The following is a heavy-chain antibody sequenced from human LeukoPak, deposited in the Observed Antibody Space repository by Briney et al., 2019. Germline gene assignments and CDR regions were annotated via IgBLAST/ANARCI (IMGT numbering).Heavy chain of an antibody. J-gene: IGHJ6*03. Sequence: GGSLRLSCAASGFTFSSYEMNWVRQAPGKGLVWVSRINSDGSSTSYADSVKGRFTISRDNAKNTLYLQMNSLRAEDTAVYYCARDYKSRIAARPWDYYYYYMDVWGKGTTVTVSS. CDR1: GFTFSSYE. CDR2: INSDGSST. CDR3: ARDYKSRIAARPWDYYYYYMDV. D-gene: IGHD6-6*01. V-gene: IGHV3-74*01.